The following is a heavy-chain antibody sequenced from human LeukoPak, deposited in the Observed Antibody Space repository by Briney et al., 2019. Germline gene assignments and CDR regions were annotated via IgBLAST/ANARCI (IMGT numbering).Heavy chain of an antibody. J-gene: IGHJ4*02. CDR2: LSYDGSSE. Sequence: QSGGSLRLSCAASGFPFSSYGMHWVRQAPGKGLEWVAVLSYDGSSEYYADSVKGRFTISRDNSKNTLYLQMNSLRVEDTAVYYCAGSWFYRDYFEYWGQGTLVTVSS. CDR3: AGSWFYRDYFEY. D-gene: IGHD3-10*01. CDR1: GFPFSSYG. V-gene: IGHV3-30*03.